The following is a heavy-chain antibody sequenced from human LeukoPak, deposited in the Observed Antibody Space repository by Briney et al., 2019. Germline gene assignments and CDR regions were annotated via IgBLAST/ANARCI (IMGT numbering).Heavy chain of an antibody. J-gene: IGHJ3*02. Sequence: ASVKVSCKASGFTFTSSAVQWVRQARGQRLEWIGWIVVGSGNTNYAQKFQERVTITRDMSTSTAYMELSSLRSEDTAVYYCAASKCPYSGSYCEFAFDIWGQGTMVTVSS. CDR2: IVVGSGNT. V-gene: IGHV1-58*01. CDR1: GFTFTSSA. CDR3: AASKCPYSGSYCEFAFDI. D-gene: IGHD1-26*01.